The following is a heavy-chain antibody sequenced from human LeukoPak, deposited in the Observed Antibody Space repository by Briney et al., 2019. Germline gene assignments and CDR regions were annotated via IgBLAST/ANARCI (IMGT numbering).Heavy chain of an antibody. D-gene: IGHD3-3*01. Sequence: SETLSLTCTVSGGSISDYSWNWIRQPPGKGLEWIGYISHSGGNNYSPSLKSRVTISVDTSKNHFSLRLTSVTAADTAVYYFARDPFWSGYAGDYYYGLDVWGQGTTVTISS. CDR2: ISHSGGN. CDR1: GGSISDYS. CDR3: ARDPFWSGYAGDYYYGLDV. V-gene: IGHV4-59*01. J-gene: IGHJ6*02.